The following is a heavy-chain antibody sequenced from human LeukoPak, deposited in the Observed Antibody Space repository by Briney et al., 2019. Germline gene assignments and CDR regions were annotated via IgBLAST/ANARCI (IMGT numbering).Heavy chain of an antibody. CDR3: ARTDSSGSNTGPYGMDV. CDR1: GYTFTGYY. J-gene: IGHJ6*02. D-gene: IGHD3-22*01. Sequence: ASVKASCKASGYTFTGYYMHWVRQAPGQGLEWMGWINPNSGGTNYAQKFQGRVTMTRDTSISTAYMELSRLRSDDTAVYYCARTDSSGSNTGPYGMDVWGQGTTVTVSS. CDR2: INPNSGGT. V-gene: IGHV1-2*02.